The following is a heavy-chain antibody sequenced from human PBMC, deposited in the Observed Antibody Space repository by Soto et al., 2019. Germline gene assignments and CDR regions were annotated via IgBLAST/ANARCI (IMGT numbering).Heavy chain of an antibody. CDR1: GFTFSSYS. CDR3: AARDDAFDI. Sequence: EVQLVESGGGLVQPGGSLRLSCAASGFTFSSYSMSRVLQAPGKGLEWVSYISSSSSTIYYADSVKGRFTISRDNAKNSLYLQMNSLRAEHTAVYYCAARDDAFDIWGQGTMVTVSS. J-gene: IGHJ3*02. CDR2: ISSSSSTI. V-gene: IGHV3-48*01.